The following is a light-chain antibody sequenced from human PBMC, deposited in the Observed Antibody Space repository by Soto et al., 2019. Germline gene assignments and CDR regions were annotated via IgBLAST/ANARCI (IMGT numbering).Light chain of an antibody. CDR2: EVN. V-gene: IGLV2-14*02. J-gene: IGLJ3*02. CDR3: TSFTTTNIWV. Sequence: QSVLTQPASVSGSPGQSITISCTGTNGDVGSYDLVSWYQQYPGKAPKLIIYEVNKRPSGVSNRFSGAKSGNTASLTISGLRAEDEADYYCTSFTTTNIWVFGGGTKLTVL. CDR1: NGDVGSYDL.